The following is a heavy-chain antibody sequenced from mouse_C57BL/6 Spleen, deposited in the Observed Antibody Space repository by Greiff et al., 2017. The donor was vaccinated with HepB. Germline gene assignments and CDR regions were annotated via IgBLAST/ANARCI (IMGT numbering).Heavy chain of an antibody. J-gene: IGHJ4*01. CDR3: ARSTTVVVKNAMDY. D-gene: IGHD1-1*01. Sequence: VQLQQSGAELVRPGASVKLSCKASGYTFTDYYINWVKQRPGQGLEWIARIYPGSGNTYYNEKFKGKATLTAEKSSSTAYMQLSSLTSEDSAVYFCARSTTVVVKNAMDYWGQGTSVTVSS. CDR1: GYTFTDYY. CDR2: IYPGSGNT. V-gene: IGHV1-76*01.